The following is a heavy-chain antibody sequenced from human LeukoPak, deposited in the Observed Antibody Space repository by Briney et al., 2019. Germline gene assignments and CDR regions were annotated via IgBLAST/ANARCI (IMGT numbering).Heavy chain of an antibody. D-gene: IGHD2-2*01. CDR2: ISAYSGNT. CDR1: GYTFTSYG. Sequence: ASVKVSCKASGYTFTSYGISWVRQAPGQGLEWMGWISAYSGNTNYAQKLQGRVTMTTDTSTSTAYMELRSLRSDDTAVYYCARARPGYCSSTSCSYYFDYWGQGTLVTVSS. V-gene: IGHV1-18*01. CDR3: ARARPGYCSSTSCSYYFDY. J-gene: IGHJ4*02.